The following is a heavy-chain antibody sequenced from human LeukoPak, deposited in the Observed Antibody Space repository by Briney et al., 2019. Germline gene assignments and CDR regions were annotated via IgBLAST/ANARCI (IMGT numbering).Heavy chain of an antibody. CDR3: ARGGYDSSGYSPFDY. D-gene: IGHD3-22*01. CDR2: IYYSGST. Sequence: PSETLSLTCTVSGGSISSYYWSWIRQPPGKGLEWIGYIYYSGSTSYNPSLKSRVTISVDTSKNQFSLKLSSVTAADTAVYYCARGGYDSSGYSPFDYWGQGTLVTVSS. CDR1: GGSISSYY. V-gene: IGHV4-59*01. J-gene: IGHJ4*02.